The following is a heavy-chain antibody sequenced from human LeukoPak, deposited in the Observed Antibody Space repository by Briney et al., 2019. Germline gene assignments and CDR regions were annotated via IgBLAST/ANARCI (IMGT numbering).Heavy chain of an antibody. D-gene: IGHD3-16*01. J-gene: IGHJ3*02. CDR2: INPSGGST. Sequence: GASVKVSCKASGYTFTSYDINWVRQATGQGLEWMGIINPSGGSTSYAQKFQGRVTMTRDMSTSTVYMELSSLRSEDTAVYYCAGGWGAFDIWGQGTMVTVSS. CDR3: AGGWGAFDI. CDR1: GYTFTSYD. V-gene: IGHV1-46*01.